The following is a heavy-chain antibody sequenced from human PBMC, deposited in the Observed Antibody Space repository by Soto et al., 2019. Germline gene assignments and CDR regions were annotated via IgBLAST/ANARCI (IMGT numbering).Heavy chain of an antibody. CDR2: ISYDGSNK. Sequence: PGGSLRLSCAASGFTFSSYGMHWVRQAPGKGLEWVAVISYDGSNKYYADSVKGRFTISRDNSKNTLYLQMNSLRAEDTAVYYCAKVGSSGWYSWGYYYYYGMDVWGQGTTVTVSS. V-gene: IGHV3-30*18. J-gene: IGHJ6*02. CDR3: AKVGSSGWYSWGYYYYYGMDV. CDR1: GFTFSSYG. D-gene: IGHD6-19*01.